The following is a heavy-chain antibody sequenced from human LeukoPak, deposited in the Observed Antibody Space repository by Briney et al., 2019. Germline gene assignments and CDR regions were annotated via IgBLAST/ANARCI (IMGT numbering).Heavy chain of an antibody. J-gene: IGHJ5*02. CDR2: ISPSGGST. CDR1: GYTFTSYY. V-gene: IGHV1-46*01. Sequence: ASVKVSCKASGYTFTSYYMHWVRQAPGQGLEWMGIISPSGGSTSYAQKFQGRVTMTRDMSTSTVYMELSSLRSEDTAVYYCARDRIRITMVRGTNWFDPWGQGTLVTVSS. D-gene: IGHD3-10*01. CDR3: ARDRIRITMVRGTNWFDP.